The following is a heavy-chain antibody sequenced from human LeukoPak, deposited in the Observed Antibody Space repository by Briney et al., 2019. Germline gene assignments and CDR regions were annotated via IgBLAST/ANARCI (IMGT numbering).Heavy chain of an antibody. CDR1: GFTVSSNY. D-gene: IGHD1-14*01. V-gene: IGHV3-66*01. J-gene: IGHJ4*02. CDR3: ARESPDLFDY. Sequence: GGSLRLSCAASGFTVSSNYMSWVRQAPGKGLEWVSVIYSGGSTYYADSVKGRFTISRDNSKNTLYLQMNSLRAEDTALNYCARESPDLFDYWGQGTLVTVSS. CDR2: IYSGGST.